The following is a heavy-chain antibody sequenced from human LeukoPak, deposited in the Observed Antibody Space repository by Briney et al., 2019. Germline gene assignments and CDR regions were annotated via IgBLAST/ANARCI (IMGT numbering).Heavy chain of an antibody. D-gene: IGHD5-24*01. V-gene: IGHV3-15*01. CDR2: IKSKTDGGTT. CDR3: TTGPATINYFDY. CDR1: GFTFSNAW. Sequence: GGSLRLSCAASGFTFSNAWKSWVRQAPGKGLEWVGRIKSKTDGGTTDYAAPVKGKFTISRDDSKNTLYLQMNSLKTEDTAVYYCTTGPATINYFDYWGQGTLVTVSS. J-gene: IGHJ4*02.